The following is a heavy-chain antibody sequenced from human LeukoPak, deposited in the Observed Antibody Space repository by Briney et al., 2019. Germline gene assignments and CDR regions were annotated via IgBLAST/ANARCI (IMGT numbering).Heavy chain of an antibody. CDR3: AREIGPIQLHLWGSAFDY. J-gene: IGHJ4*02. Sequence: SETLSLTCTVSGGSISSSSYYWGWIRQPPGKGLEWIGSIHYSGSTNYNPSLKSRVTISVDTSKNQFSLKLSSVTAADTAVYYCAREIGPIQLHLWGSAFDYWGQGTLVTVSS. CDR2: IHYSGST. D-gene: IGHD5-18*01. CDR1: GGSISSSSYY. V-gene: IGHV4-39*07.